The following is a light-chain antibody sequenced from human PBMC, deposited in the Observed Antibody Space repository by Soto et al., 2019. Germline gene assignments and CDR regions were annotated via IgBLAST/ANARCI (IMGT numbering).Light chain of an antibody. CDR3: PQYGSSPWT. J-gene: IGKJ1*01. V-gene: IGKV3-20*01. CDR1: QSVSSSY. Sequence: EIVLTQSPGTLSLSPGERATLSCRASQSVSSSYLAWYQQKPGQAPRLLIYGASSRATGIPDRFSGSGSGTDFPLTISRLEPEDFAVYYWPQYGSSPWTFGQGTKVEIK. CDR2: GAS.